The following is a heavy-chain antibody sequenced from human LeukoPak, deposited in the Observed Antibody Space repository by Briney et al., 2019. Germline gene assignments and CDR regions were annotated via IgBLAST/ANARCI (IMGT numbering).Heavy chain of an antibody. CDR2: INHSGST. Sequence: SETLSLTCAVYGGSFSGYYWSWIRQPPGKGLEWIGEINHSGSTNYNPSLKSRVTISVDTSKNQFSLKLGSVTAADTAVYYCARGRFYDFWSGYYFDYWGQGTLVTVSS. D-gene: IGHD3-3*01. V-gene: IGHV4-34*01. CDR3: ARGRFYDFWSGYYFDY. CDR1: GGSFSGYY. J-gene: IGHJ4*02.